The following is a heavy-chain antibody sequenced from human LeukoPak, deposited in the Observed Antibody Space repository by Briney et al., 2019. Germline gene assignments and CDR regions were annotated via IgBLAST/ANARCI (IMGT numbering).Heavy chain of an antibody. V-gene: IGHV3-23*01. Sequence: GGSLRLSCAASGFTFSSYAMSWVRQAPGKGLEWVSAISGSGGSTYYADSVKGRFTISRDNSKNTLYLQMNSLRAEDTAVNYCAKNDILLWFGESYFDYWGQGTLVTASS. J-gene: IGHJ4*02. CDR3: AKNDILLWFGESYFDY. CDR2: ISGSGGST. CDR1: GFTFSSYA. D-gene: IGHD3-10*01.